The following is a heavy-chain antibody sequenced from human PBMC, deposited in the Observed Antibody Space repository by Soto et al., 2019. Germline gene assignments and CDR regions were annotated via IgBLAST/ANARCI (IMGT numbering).Heavy chain of an antibody. Sequence: GGSLRLSCAASGFTFSSYSMNWVRQAPGKGLEWVSSISSSSSYIYYADSVKGRFTISRDNAKNSLYLQMNSLRAEDTAVYYCERALNVDIVATIPSENRGFYYYGRGVWGQGTTGSVSS. V-gene: IGHV3-21*01. CDR3: ERALNVDIVATIPSENRGFYYYGRGV. CDR2: ISSSSSYI. D-gene: IGHD5-12*01. CDR1: GFTFSSYS. J-gene: IGHJ6*02.